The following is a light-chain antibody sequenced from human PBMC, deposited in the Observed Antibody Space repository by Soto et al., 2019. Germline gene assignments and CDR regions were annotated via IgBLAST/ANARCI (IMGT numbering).Light chain of an antibody. V-gene: IGLV1-40*01. CDR1: SSNIGAGYD. J-gene: IGLJ2*01. Sequence: QSVLTQPPSVSGAPGQRVIISCTGSSSNIGAGYDVHWYQQLPGTAPKLLIYDNKNRPSGVPDRISGSKSATSASLAITGLQAEDEGDYYCQSYDSSLSGSVFGGGTKLTVL. CDR2: DNK. CDR3: QSYDSSLSGSV.